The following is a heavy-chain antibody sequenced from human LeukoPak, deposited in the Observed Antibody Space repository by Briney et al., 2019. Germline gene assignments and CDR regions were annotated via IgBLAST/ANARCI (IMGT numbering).Heavy chain of an antibody. V-gene: IGHV1-69*06. D-gene: IGHD3-3*01. CDR1: GGTFSSYA. CDR2: IIPIFGTA. CDR3: ASAVRNYDFWSGYYILDI. Sequence: RASVKVSCKASGGTFSSYAISWVRRAPGQGLEWMGGIIPIFGTANYAQKFQGRVTITADKSTSTAYMELSSLRSEDTAVYYCASAVRNYDFWSGYYILDIWGQGTMVTVSS. J-gene: IGHJ3*02.